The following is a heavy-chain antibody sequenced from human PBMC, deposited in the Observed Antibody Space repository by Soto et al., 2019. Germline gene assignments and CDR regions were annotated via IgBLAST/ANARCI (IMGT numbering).Heavy chain of an antibody. Sequence: SQTLSLTCAITGDSVSSNSAGWSWVRQSPSRGLEWLGRTYYRSKWYYEYAVSVRGRITINPDTSKNQYSLQLNSVTPEDTAVYFCARGEQFSGRIFDYWGQGTLVTVSS. CDR3: ARGEQFSGRIFDY. D-gene: IGHD1-26*01. V-gene: IGHV6-1*01. CDR2: TYYRSKWYY. J-gene: IGHJ4*01. CDR1: GDSVSSNSAG.